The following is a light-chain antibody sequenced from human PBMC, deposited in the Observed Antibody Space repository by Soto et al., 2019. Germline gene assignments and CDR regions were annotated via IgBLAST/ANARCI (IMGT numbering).Light chain of an antibody. CDR2: EVS. J-gene: IGLJ2*01. CDR3: SSYTSSITVV. V-gene: IGLV2-14*01. Sequence: ALTQPASVSGSPGQSITISCTGTSSDVGGYNYVSWYQQHPGKAPKLMIYEVSNRPSGVSNRFSGSKSGNTASLTISGLQAEDEADYYCSSYTSSITVVFGGGTKLTVL. CDR1: SSDVGGYNY.